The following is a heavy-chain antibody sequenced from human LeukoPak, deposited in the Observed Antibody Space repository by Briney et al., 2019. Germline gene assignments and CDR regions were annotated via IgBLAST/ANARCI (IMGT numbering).Heavy chain of an antibody. CDR3: ARAIRITIFGVAAWFDP. Sequence: PSETLSLTCTVSGGSISSGGYYWSWIRQHPGKGLEWIGYIYYSGSTYYNPSLKSRVTISVDTSKNQFPLKLSSVTAADTAVYYCARAIRITIFGVAAWFDPWGQGTLVTVSS. J-gene: IGHJ5*02. D-gene: IGHD3-3*01. CDR1: GGSISSGGYY. CDR2: IYYSGST. V-gene: IGHV4-31*03.